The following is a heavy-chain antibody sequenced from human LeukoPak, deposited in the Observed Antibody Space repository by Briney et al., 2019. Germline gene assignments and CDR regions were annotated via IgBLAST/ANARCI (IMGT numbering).Heavy chain of an antibody. V-gene: IGHV4-4*02. CDR3: VRDMGSSTSKD. Sequence: SETLSLTCAVSGGSISGNNWWNWVRQPPGRGLEWIGEIYHSGTSNYSPSLKSRVTLSVDKSKNQFSLRLNSVTAADTAVYYCVRDMGSSTSKDWGQGTLVTVSS. J-gene: IGHJ4*02. D-gene: IGHD6-13*01. CDR2: IYHSGTS. CDR1: GGSISGNNW.